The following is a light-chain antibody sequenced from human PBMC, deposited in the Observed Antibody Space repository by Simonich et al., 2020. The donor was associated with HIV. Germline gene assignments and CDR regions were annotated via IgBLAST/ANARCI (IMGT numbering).Light chain of an antibody. CDR3: QQFYSAPLT. J-gene: IGKJ4*01. CDR2: WAA. CDR1: QSVLYSSNNKNY. Sequence: DIVMTQSPDSLAVSLGERATINCKSSQSVLYSSNNKNYLAWYQHKPGQPPKRLFYWAATRESGVPDRISGSGSVTDFTLTISSLQAEDVAVYYCQQFYSAPLTFGGGTKVEIK. V-gene: IGKV4-1*01.